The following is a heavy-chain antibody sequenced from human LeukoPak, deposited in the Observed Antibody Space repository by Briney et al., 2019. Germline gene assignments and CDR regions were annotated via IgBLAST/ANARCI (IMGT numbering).Heavy chain of an antibody. CDR3: ARDLPNYDFWSGYRAVFDP. CDR2: INPNSGGT. Sequence: ASVKVSCKASGYTFTGYYMHWVRQAPGQGLEWMGWINPNSGGTNYAQKFQGRVTMTRDTSISTAYMELSRLRSDDTAVYYCARDLPNYDFWSGYRAVFDPWGQGTLVTVSS. V-gene: IGHV1-2*02. D-gene: IGHD3-3*01. CDR1: GYTFTGYY. J-gene: IGHJ5*02.